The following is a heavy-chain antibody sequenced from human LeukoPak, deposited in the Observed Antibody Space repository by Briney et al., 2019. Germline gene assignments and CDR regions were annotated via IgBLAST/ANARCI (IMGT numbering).Heavy chain of an antibody. V-gene: IGHV1-24*01. Sequence: ASVKVSCKVSGYTLTEFSMHWVRQAPGKGLEWMGGFDPEDGETIYAQKFQGRVTMTEDTSTDTAYMELSSLRSEDTAVYYCATISIAAAGTRFFDYWGQGTLVTVSS. CDR1: GYTLTEFS. D-gene: IGHD6-13*01. J-gene: IGHJ4*02. CDR3: ATISIAAAGTRFFDY. CDR2: FDPEDGET.